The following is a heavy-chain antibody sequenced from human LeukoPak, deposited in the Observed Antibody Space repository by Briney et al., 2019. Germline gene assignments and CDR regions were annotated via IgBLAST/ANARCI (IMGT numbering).Heavy chain of an antibody. D-gene: IGHD6-6*01. CDR3: ARDRVYSSSGDY. CDR1: GFAFTKYG. V-gene: IGHV3-23*01. J-gene: IGHJ4*02. CDR2: ISDSGAYT. Sequence: GGSLRLSCEASGFAFTKYGMSRVRQAPGKGLEWISTISDSGAYTYYADFVKGRFTVSRDNSKNLVFLEMNSLRAEDTAVYYCARDRVYSSSGDYWGQGTLVTVSS.